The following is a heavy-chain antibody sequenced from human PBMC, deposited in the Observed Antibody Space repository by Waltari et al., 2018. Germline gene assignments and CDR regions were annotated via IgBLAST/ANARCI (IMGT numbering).Heavy chain of an antibody. Sequence: EVQLVESGGGLVQPGGSLRLSCTGSGFTFSTDWMHWVRQAPGKGLVWVSRMNGDGSVISYADSERGRFTISRDNAKSTLYLEMNSLRDDDTAMYHCIRDAFGQNDFWGQGTLVTVSS. CDR2: MNGDGSVI. J-gene: IGHJ4*02. CDR1: GFTFSTDW. CDR3: IRDAFGQNDF. D-gene: IGHD3-16*01. V-gene: IGHV3-74*01.